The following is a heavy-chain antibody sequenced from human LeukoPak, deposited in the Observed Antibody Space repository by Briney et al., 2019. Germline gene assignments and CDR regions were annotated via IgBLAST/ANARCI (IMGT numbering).Heavy chain of an antibody. CDR3: ARGGPYGDYFDY. D-gene: IGHD4-17*01. CDR2: INSDGSST. Sequence: GGSLRLSCAASGFTFSSYWMHWVRQAPGKGLVWVSRINSDGSSTSYADSVKGRFTISRDNAKNTLYLQMNSLRAEDTAVYYCARGGPYGDYFDYWGQGTLVTVSS. J-gene: IGHJ4*02. V-gene: IGHV3-74*01. CDR1: GFTFSSYW.